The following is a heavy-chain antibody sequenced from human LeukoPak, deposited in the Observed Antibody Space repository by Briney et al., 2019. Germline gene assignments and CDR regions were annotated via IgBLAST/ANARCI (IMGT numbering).Heavy chain of an antibody. J-gene: IGHJ4*02. Sequence: HSGGSLRLSCAASGFTFSNYAMHWVRQPPGKGLEWVSAISGSGGTTYFADSVKGRFTISRDNSRNTLSLQMNSLRAEDTAVYYCAKMADDSGSDYWGQGNLVTVSS. CDR1: GFTFSNYA. V-gene: IGHV3-23*01. D-gene: IGHD3-10*01. CDR3: AKMADDSGSDY. CDR2: ISGSGGTT.